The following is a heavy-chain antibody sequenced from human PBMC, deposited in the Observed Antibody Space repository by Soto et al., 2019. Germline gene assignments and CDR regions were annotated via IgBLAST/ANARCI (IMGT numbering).Heavy chain of an antibody. D-gene: IGHD1-26*01. CDR3: VNSGTYGYFDY. Sequence: EVQLVESGGGLVQPGGSLRLSCAASGFTFSDHYMDWVRQAPGKGLEWVGRSRNKANSYTTEYAASVKGRFTISRDDSKNSLFLQMNSLKTEDTAVYYCVNSGTYGYFDYWGQGTLVTVSS. CDR2: SRNKANSYTT. CDR1: GFTFSDHY. J-gene: IGHJ4*02. V-gene: IGHV3-72*01.